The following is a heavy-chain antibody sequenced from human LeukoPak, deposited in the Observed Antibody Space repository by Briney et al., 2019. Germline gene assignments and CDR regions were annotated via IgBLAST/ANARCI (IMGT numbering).Heavy chain of an antibody. V-gene: IGHV4-31*03. J-gene: IGHJ4*02. CDR2: IYYSGST. Sequence: PSQTLSLTCTVSGGSISSGGYYWSWIRQHPGKGLEWIGYIYYSGSTYYNPSLKSRVTISVDTSKNQFSLKLSSVTAADTAVYYCARVVVGLYYFDYWGQGTLVTVSS. CDR1: GGSISSGGYY. CDR3: ARVVVGLYYFDY. D-gene: IGHD3-22*01.